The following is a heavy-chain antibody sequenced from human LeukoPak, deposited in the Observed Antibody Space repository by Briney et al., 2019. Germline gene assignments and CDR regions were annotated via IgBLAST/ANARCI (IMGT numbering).Heavy chain of an antibody. CDR1: GYTFTGYY. CDR2: INPNSGGTNPTSGGT. Sequence: ASVKVSCKTSGYTFTGYYMHWVRQAPGQGLEWMGWINPNSGGTNPTSGGTNYAQKFQGRVTMTRDSSISTAYMELSRLTSDDTAVYYCARDMRRGRDYYGSGTLEFWGQGTLVTVSS. J-gene: IGHJ4*02. CDR3: ARDMRRGRDYYGSGTLEF. V-gene: IGHV1-2*02. D-gene: IGHD3-10*01.